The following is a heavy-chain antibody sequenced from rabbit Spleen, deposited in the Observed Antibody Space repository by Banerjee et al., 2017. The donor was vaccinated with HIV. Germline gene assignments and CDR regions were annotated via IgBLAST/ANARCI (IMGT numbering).Heavy chain of an antibody. CDR2: IYTGSGSA. CDR1: GFSLSNNYM. CDR3: ARDGSGWNFGC. D-gene: IGHD1-1*01. V-gene: IGHV1S40*01. J-gene: IGHJ2*01. Sequence: QSLEESGGGLVQPEGSLTLTCTASGFSLSNNYMMCWVRQAPGKGLEWIGCIYTGSGSAYYASWVNGRFTISKASSTTVTLQMTSLTAADTATYFCARDGSGWNFGCWGPGTLVT.